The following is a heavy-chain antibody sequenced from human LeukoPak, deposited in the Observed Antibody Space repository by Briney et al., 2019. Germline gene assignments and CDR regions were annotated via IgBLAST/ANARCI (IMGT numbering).Heavy chain of an antibody. CDR3: ARGLFSSSDYYYHYMDV. V-gene: IGHV1-8*03. J-gene: IGHJ6*03. Sequence: ASVKVSCKASGYTFTSYDINWVRQATGQGLEWMGWMNPNSGNTGYAQKFQGRVTITRNTSISTAYMELSSLRSEDTAVYYCARGLFSSSDYYYHYMDVWGKGTTVTVSS. CDR1: GYTFTSYD. CDR2: MNPNSGNT. D-gene: IGHD6-6*01.